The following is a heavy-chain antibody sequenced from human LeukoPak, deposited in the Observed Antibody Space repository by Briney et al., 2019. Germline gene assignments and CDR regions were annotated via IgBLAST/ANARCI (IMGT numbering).Heavy chain of an antibody. D-gene: IGHD6-13*01. CDR3: SKARLGSRWYYYYYYGMDV. V-gene: IGHV3-23*01. CDR1: GFTFSSYA. J-gene: IGHJ6*02. Sequence: GGSLRLSCAASGFTFSSYAMSWVRQAPGKGLEWVSAISGSGGSTYYADSVKGRFTISRDNSKNTLYLQMNSLRAEDTAVYLCSKARLGSRWYYYYYYGMDVWGQGTTVTVSS. CDR2: ISGSGGST.